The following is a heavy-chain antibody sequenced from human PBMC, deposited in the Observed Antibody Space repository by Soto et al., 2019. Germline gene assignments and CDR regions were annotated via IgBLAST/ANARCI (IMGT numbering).Heavy chain of an antibody. CDR3: AKADSNYAGRFSYYYMDV. Sequence: GASVKVSCKASGYTFSSYGIGWVRQAPGQGLEWMGWISAYNGKTHYSQNFQGKVTMTTDTSTSTAYMELRTLRSDDTAVYYCAKADSNYAGRFSYYYMDVWGNGTLVTVSS. J-gene: IGHJ6*03. D-gene: IGHD4-4*01. V-gene: IGHV1-18*04. CDR1: GYTFSSYG. CDR2: ISAYNGKT.